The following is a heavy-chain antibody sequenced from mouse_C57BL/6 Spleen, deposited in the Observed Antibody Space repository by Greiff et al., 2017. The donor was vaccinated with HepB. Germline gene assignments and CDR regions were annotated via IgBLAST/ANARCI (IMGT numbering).Heavy chain of an antibody. J-gene: IGHJ4*01. CDR2: IHPNSGST. CDR3: ARRDAMDY. CDR1: GYTFTSYW. Sequence: QVQLQQPGAELVQPGASVKLSCKASGYTFTSYWMHWVKQRPGQGLEWIGMIHPNSGSTNDNEKFKSKATLTVDKSSSTAYIQLSSLTPEDSAVYYCARRDAMDYWGQGTSVTVSS. V-gene: IGHV1-64*01.